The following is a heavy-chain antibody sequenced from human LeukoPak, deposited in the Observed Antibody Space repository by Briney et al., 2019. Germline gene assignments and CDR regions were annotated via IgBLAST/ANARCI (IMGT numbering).Heavy chain of an antibody. D-gene: IGHD2-2*01. J-gene: IGHJ4*02. CDR3: ASGRSSTSGQFDY. Sequence: SETLSLTCTVSGGSISSSSYYWGWIRQPPGKGLEWIGSIYYSGSTYYNPSLKSRVTISVDTSKSQVSLKLSSVTAADTAVYYCASGRSSTSGQFDYWGQGTLVTVSS. V-gene: IGHV4-39*01. CDR2: IYYSGST. CDR1: GGSISSSSYY.